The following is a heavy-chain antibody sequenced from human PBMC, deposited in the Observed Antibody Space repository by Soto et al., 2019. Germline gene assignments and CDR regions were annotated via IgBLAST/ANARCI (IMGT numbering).Heavy chain of an antibody. V-gene: IGHV1-2*04. D-gene: IGHD3-10*01. J-gene: IGHJ6*02. Sequence: GASVKVSCKASGYTFTGYYMHWVRQAPGQGLEWMGWINPNSGGTNYAQKFQGWVTMTRDTSISTAYMELSRLRSDDTALYYCARQGFGATHGLVDVWGQGTTVTVSS. CDR3: ARQGFGATHGLVDV. CDR2: INPNSGGT. CDR1: GYTFTGYY.